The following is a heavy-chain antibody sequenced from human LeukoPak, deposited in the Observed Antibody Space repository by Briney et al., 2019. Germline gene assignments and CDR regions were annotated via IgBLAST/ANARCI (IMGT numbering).Heavy chain of an antibody. Sequence: GGSLRLSCAASGFTFSNYAMSWVRQAPGKGLEWVAFIRYDGSNKYYADSVKGRFTISRDNSKNTLYLQMNSLRAEDTAVYYCQLQLGYFDYWGQGTLVTVSS. D-gene: IGHD1-1*01. CDR1: GFTFSNYA. CDR3: QLQLGYFDY. V-gene: IGHV3-30*02. J-gene: IGHJ4*02. CDR2: IRYDGSNK.